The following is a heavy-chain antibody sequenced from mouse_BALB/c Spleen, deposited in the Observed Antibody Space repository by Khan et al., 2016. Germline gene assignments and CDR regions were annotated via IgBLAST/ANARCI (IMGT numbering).Heavy chain of an antibody. Sequence: EVQRQESGAELVKPGASVKLSCTASGFNIKDTYMHWVKQRPEQGLEWIGRIDPANGNTKYDPKFQGKATLTADTSSNTAYLQLSSLTSEDTAVYYCARSPYDYDVGFAYWGQGTLVTVSA. CDR2: IDPANGNT. J-gene: IGHJ3*01. V-gene: IGHV14-3*02. CDR1: GFNIKDTY. CDR3: ARSPYDYDVGFAY. D-gene: IGHD2-4*01.